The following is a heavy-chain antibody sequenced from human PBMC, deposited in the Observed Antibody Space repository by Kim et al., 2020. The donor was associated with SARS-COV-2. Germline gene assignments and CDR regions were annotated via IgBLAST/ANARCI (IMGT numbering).Heavy chain of an antibody. CDR1: GGSISSYY. D-gene: IGHD6-13*01. J-gene: IGHJ5*02. Sequence: SETLSLTCTVSGGSISSYYWSWIRQPPGKGLEWIGYIYYSGSTNYNPSLKSRVTISVDTSKNQFSLKLSSVTAADTAVYYCARGGFAQQLRWFDPWGQGTLVTVSS. CDR3: ARGGFAQQLRWFDP. V-gene: IGHV4-59*13. CDR2: IYYSGST.